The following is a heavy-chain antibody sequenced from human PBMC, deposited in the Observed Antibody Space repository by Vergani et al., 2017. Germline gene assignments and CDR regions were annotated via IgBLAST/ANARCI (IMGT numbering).Heavy chain of an antibody. V-gene: IGHV1-18*01. CDR1: GYTFTSYG. CDR3: ARVDIVVVPAAIGYYYYMDV. J-gene: IGHJ6*03. D-gene: IGHD2-2*02. CDR2: ISAYNGNT. Sequence: QVQLVQSGAEVKKPGASVKVSCKASGYTFTSYGISWVRQAPGQGLEWMGWISAYNGNTNYAQKLQGRVTMTTDTSTSTAYMELRSRRSDDTAVYYCARVDIVVVPAAIGYYYYMDVWGKGTTVTVSS.